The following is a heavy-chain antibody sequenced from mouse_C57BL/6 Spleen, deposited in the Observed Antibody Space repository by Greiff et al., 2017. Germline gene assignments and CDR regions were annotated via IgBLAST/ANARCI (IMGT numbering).Heavy chain of an antibody. CDR1: GYTFTSYW. V-gene: IGHV1-64*01. Sequence: VQLQQPGAELVKPGASVKLSCKASGYTFTSYWMHWVKQRPGQGLEWIGMIHPNSGSTNYNEKFKSKATLTVDKSSSTAYMQLSSLTSEDSAVYYCARAYYDYDEGLDYWGQGTTRTVSS. D-gene: IGHD2-4*01. CDR3: ARAYYDYDEGLDY. CDR2: IHPNSGST. J-gene: IGHJ2*01.